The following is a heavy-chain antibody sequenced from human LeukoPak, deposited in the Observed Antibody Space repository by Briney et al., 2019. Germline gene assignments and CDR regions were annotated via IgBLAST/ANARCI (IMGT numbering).Heavy chain of an antibody. CDR2: IYYSGST. D-gene: IGHD3-22*01. Sequence: SETLSLTCTVSGGSISPYYWSWIRQPPGKGLEWIGSIYYSGSTNHNPSLKSRITISIDASKSQFSLKLSSVTAADAAFCYCARRGHFYDSNGYYYFDYWGQGTLVTVSS. J-gene: IGHJ4*02. CDR3: ARRGHFYDSNGYYYFDY. CDR1: GGSISPYY. V-gene: IGHV4-59*01.